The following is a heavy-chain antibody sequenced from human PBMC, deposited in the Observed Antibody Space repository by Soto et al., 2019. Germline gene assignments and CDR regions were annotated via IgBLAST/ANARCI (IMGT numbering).Heavy chain of an antibody. D-gene: IGHD4-17*01. Sequence: ASVKVSCKASGYTFNTYGITWVRHAPGQGLEWMGWINPYNGNTKFAQKLQDRVTMTTATSTSTAYMELASLRSDDTAVYYCARGCIAVTTHLCYWGQGTLVTVS. CDR2: INPYNGNT. J-gene: IGHJ4*02. V-gene: IGHV1-18*01. CDR3: ARGCIAVTTHLCY. CDR1: GYTFNTYG.